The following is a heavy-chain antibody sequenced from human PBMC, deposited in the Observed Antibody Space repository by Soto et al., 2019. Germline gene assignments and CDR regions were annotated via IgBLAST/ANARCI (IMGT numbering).Heavy chain of an antibody. CDR2: VFHTGST. CDR1: GGSISSSTYY. V-gene: IGHV4-39*01. D-gene: IGHD3-10*01. J-gene: IGHJ6*02. CDR3: ARHVSGSGSYVGNGMDV. Sequence: QVQLQESGPGLVKPSETLSLTCTVSGGSISSSTYYWGWIRQSPGKGLEWIGNVFHTGSTNYNPSLQSRITRSVESPKNQFFLRLNSVTAADTAVYYCARHVSGSGSYVGNGMDVWGQGTTVSVSS.